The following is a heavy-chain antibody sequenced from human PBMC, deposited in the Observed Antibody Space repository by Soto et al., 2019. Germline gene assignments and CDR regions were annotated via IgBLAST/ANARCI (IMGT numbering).Heavy chain of an antibody. CDR3: ATSIKPRYSSTTRCPCCRSSVCGMVV. V-gene: IGHV4-61*01. CDR2: IYYSGST. D-gene: IGHD2-2*01. CDR1: GGSVSSGSYY. Sequence: SETLSLPCTVSGGSVSSGSYYWSSIRQPPGKGLEWIGYIYYSGSTNYNPSLKRRVTISVDTSKHQISLKLSSVTGAATAVSYCATSIKPRYSSTTRCPCCRSSVCGMVVWYQGTTVAVSS. J-gene: IGHJ6*02.